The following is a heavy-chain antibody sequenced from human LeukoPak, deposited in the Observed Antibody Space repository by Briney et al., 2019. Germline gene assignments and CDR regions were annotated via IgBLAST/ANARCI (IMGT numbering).Heavy chain of an antibody. D-gene: IGHD6-19*01. CDR3: ARDPHEFSSGWSQFDY. CDR2: NNTYNGNT. Sequence: ASVKVSGKASGYTFTSYGISWVRQAPGQGPEWMGWNNTYNGNTNYAQKFQGRVTMTTDTFTSTAYMELRSLRSDDTAVYYCARDPHEFSSGWSQFDYWGQGTLVTVSS. CDR1: GYTFTSYG. J-gene: IGHJ4*02. V-gene: IGHV1-18*01.